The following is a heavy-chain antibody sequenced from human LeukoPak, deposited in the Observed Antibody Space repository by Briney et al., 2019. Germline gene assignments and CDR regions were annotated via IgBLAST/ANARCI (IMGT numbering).Heavy chain of an antibody. D-gene: IGHD2/OR15-2a*01. Sequence: ASVKVSCKVSGYTLTELSMHWVRQAPGKGLEWMGGFDPEDGETIYAQKFQGRVTMTEDTSTDTAYMELSSLRSGDTAVYYCATAYYYGTWYFDYWGQGTLVTVSS. CDR3: ATAYYYGTWYFDY. V-gene: IGHV1-24*01. J-gene: IGHJ4*02. CDR2: FDPEDGET. CDR1: GYTLTELS.